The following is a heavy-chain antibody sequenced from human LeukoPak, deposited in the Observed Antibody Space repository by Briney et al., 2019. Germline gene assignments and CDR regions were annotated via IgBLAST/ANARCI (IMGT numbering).Heavy chain of an antibody. CDR3: ARHTPNCSSTSCYFSYYYYYYGMDV. D-gene: IGHD2-2*01. CDR2: IYYSGST. J-gene: IGHJ6*02. V-gene: IGHV4-59*08. Sequence: SETLSLTCTVSGGSISSYYWSWIRQPPGQGLEWIGYIYYSGSTNYNPSLKSRVTISVDTSKNQFSLKLSSVTAADTAVYYCARHTPNCSSTSCYFSYYYYYYGMDVWGQGTTVTVSS. CDR1: GGSISSYY.